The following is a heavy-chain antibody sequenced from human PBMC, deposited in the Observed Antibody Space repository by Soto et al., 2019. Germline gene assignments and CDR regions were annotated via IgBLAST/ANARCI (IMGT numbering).Heavy chain of an antibody. J-gene: IGHJ6*02. D-gene: IGHD3-9*01. CDR3: AKDLVNMDLHYYYYGMDV. CDR1: GFTFSSYA. V-gene: IGHV3-23*01. CDR2: ISGSGGST. Sequence: GGSLRLSCAASGFTFSSYAMSWVRQAPGKGLEWVSAISGSGGSTYYADSVKGRFTISRDNSKNTLYLQMNSLRAEDTAVYYCAKDLVNMDLHYYYYGMDVWGQGTTVTVSS.